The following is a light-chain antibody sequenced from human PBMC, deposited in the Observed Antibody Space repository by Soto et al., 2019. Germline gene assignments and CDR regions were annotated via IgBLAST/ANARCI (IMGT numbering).Light chain of an antibody. V-gene: IGKV3-20*01. CDR3: QQYGSSGT. Sequence: EIVMTQSPATLSVSPGERATLSCRASQSVRNNYLAWYQQKPSQAPRLLIYDASSRATGIPDRFSGGGSGTDFTLTISRLEPEDFAVYYCQQYGSSGTFGQGTKVDIK. CDR2: DAS. CDR1: QSVRNNY. J-gene: IGKJ1*01.